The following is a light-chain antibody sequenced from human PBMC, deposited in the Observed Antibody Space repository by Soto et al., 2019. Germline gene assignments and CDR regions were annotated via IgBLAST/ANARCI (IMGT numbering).Light chain of an antibody. CDR2: GAS. Sequence: EIVMTQSPATLSVSPGEGATVSCRVSQSVSSNLAWYQQKPGQAPMLRIYGASPRATGIPARFSGSGSGTAFTLTISSLQSEDFAVYFCEQYNNWPPLSFGGGTKVEIK. J-gene: IGKJ4*01. CDR1: QSVSSN. CDR3: EQYNNWPPLS. V-gene: IGKV3-15*01.